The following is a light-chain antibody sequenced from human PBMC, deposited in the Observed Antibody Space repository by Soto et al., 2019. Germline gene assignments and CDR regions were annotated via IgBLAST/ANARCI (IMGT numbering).Light chain of an antibody. V-gene: IGKV3-15*01. J-gene: IGKJ1*01. CDR1: QSVSSN. CDR2: GAF. Sequence: EIEMTQSPATLSVSPGERVTLSCRASQSVSSNLAWYQQKPGQAPRLLIYGAFTRATGIPAMFSGSGSGTEFTLTISSLQSEDFAVYYCQQYNNWPRMFGQGTRVEIK. CDR3: QQYNNWPRM.